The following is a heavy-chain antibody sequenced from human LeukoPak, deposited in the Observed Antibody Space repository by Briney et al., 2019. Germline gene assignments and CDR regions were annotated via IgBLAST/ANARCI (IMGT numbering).Heavy chain of an antibody. CDR1: GFTFSSYS. CDR2: ISSSSSYI. V-gene: IGHV3-21*01. Sequence: GGSLRLSCAASGFTFSSYSMNWVRQASGKGLEWVSSISSSSSYIYYADSVKGRFTISRDNAKNSLYLQMNSLRAEDTAVYYCARDWSYGFGELLYRYYYYYGMDVWGQGTTVTVSS. J-gene: IGHJ6*02. D-gene: IGHD3-10*01. CDR3: ARDWSYGFGELLYRYYYYYGMDV.